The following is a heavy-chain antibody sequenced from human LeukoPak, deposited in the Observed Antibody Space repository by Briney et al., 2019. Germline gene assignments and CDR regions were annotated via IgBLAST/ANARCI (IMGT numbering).Heavy chain of an antibody. V-gene: IGHV3-30-3*01. J-gene: IGHJ4*02. CDR2: VSYDETKN. Sequence: GGSLRLSCAASGFTFSNYAMHWVRQTPGKGLEWVAAVSYDETKNYYADSVKGRFTISRDSSKNTLDLQLNSLEVEDTAIYYCASDYGNPDVVDYWGQGTLVTVSS. CDR3: ASDYGNPDVVDY. CDR1: GFTFSNYA. D-gene: IGHD4-17*01.